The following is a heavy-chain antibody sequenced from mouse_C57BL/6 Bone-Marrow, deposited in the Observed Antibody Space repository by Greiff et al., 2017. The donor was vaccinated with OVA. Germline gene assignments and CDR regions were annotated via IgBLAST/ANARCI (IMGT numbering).Heavy chain of an antibody. D-gene: IGHD2-12*01. V-gene: IGHV5-4*01. J-gene: IGHJ2*01. CDR3: ARDPLRFDY. CDR2: ISDGGSYT. CDR1: GFTFSSYA. Sequence: EVHLVESGGGLVKPGGSLKLYCAASGFTFSSYAMSWVRQTPEKRLEWVATISDGGSYTYYPDNVKGRFTISRDNAKNNLYLQMSHLKSEDTAMYYCARDPLRFDYWGQGTTLTVSS.